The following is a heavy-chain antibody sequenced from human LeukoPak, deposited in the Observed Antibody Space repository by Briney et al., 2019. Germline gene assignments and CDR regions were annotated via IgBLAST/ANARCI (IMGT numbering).Heavy chain of an antibody. D-gene: IGHD3-3*01. Sequence: ASVKVSCKASGYTFTGYYMHWVRQAPGQGLEWMGWINPNSGGTNYAQKFQGRVTMTRDTSISTAYMELSRLRSDDTAVYYCARASWSDGGAFDIWGQETMVTVSS. CDR2: INPNSGGT. CDR1: GYTFTGYY. V-gene: IGHV1-2*02. CDR3: ARASWSDGGAFDI. J-gene: IGHJ3*02.